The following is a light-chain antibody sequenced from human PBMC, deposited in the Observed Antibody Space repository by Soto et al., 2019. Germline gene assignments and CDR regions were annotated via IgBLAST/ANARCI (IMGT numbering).Light chain of an antibody. CDR1: NSTIGNNY. J-gene: IGLJ3*02. Sequence: QAVVTQPPSASGTPGQRVTISCSGSNSTIGNNYVYWYQQFPGTAPKVLIYRNNQRPSGVPDRISGSKSGTSASLAISRLRAEDEADYYCATWDDSLSGWVFGGGTKLTVL. CDR3: ATWDDSLSGWV. CDR2: RNN. V-gene: IGLV1-47*01.